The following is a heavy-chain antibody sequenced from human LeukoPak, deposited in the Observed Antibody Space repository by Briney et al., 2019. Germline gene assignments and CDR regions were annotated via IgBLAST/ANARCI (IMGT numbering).Heavy chain of an antibody. D-gene: IGHD4-11*01. V-gene: IGHV1-69-2*01. CDR2: VDPEDGET. CDR3: ATMTTFDP. CDR1: GYTFTDYY. Sequence: VASVRVSCTAFGYTFTDYYIHWVKEAPGKGLEWMGRVDPEDGETTYAEKFQGRVTITADTSTDTAYMELNNLRSEDTAVYYCATMTTFDPWGQGTLVTVPP. J-gene: IGHJ5*02.